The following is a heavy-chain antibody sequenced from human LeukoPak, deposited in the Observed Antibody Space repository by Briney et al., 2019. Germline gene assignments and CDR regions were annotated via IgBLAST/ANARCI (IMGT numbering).Heavy chain of an antibody. Sequence: GGSLQISCKGSGYNFTTYWIGWGRQLPGKGVEGMGIIYPGDSDTRYSPSFQGQVTISADKSTNTAYLQWSSLKASDTAIYYCARRPQLRSELDYWGQGTLVTVSS. CDR2: IYPGDSDT. CDR1: GYNFTTYW. V-gene: IGHV5-51*01. D-gene: IGHD1-7*01. J-gene: IGHJ4*02. CDR3: ARRPQLRSELDY.